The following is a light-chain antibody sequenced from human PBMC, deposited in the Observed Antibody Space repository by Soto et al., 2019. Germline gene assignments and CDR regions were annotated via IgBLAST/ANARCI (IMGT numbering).Light chain of an antibody. CDR2: DNN. Sequence: QSVLTQPPSVSAAPGQKVTLSCSGSSSNIGNNYVSWYQQLPGTAPKLLIYDNNKRPSGIPDRFSGSKSGTSATLGITGLQTGDEADYYCGTWDSRLSAGKVFGGGTKVTVL. CDR3: GTWDSRLSAGKV. CDR1: SSNIGNNY. V-gene: IGLV1-51*01. J-gene: IGLJ2*01.